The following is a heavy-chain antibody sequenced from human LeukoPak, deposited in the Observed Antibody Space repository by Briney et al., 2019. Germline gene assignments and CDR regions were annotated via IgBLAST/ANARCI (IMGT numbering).Heavy chain of an antibody. V-gene: IGHV1-69*01. Sequence: GASVKVSCTASGGTFSSYAISWVRQAPGQGLEWMGGIIPIFGTANYAQKFQGRVTITADESTSTAYMELSSLRSEDTAVYYCARSFYDSSGYYYGLNFDYWGQGTLVTVSS. CDR1: GGTFSSYA. J-gene: IGHJ4*02. D-gene: IGHD3-22*01. CDR2: IIPIFGTA. CDR3: ARSFYDSSGYYYGLNFDY.